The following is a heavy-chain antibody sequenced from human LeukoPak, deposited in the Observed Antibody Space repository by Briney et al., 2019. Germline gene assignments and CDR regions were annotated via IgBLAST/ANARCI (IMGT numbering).Heavy chain of an antibody. V-gene: IGHV3-13*01. Sequence: GGSLRLSCTAAGFIFNDFDFHWVRQGPGKGLDWVSAIGIGGDTHYSGSVKGRFTISRENAKNSLSLHMNNLRAGDTAVYYCARDRFGMDVWGRGTTVIVSS. J-gene: IGHJ6*02. CDR1: GFIFNDFD. CDR2: IGIGGDT. CDR3: ARDRFGMDV.